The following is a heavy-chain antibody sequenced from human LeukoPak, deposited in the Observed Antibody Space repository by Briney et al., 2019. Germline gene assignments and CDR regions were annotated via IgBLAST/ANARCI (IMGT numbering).Heavy chain of an antibody. CDR2: IYYSGSA. CDR1: GGSLSGYY. D-gene: IGHD3-16*01. J-gene: IGHJ4*02. V-gene: IGHV4-34*01. CDR3: ASHRHNGGHHF. Sequence: SETLSLTCAVYGGSLSGYYWSWIRQPPGKGLEWIGSIYYSGSAYYNSALNSRLTISVDTSKNQFSLNLASVTAADTAVYYCASHRHNGGHHFWGQGTLVTVSS.